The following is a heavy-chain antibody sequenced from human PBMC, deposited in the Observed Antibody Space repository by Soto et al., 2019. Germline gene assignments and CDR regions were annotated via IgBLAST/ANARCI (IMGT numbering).Heavy chain of an antibody. Sequence: SDTLSLTCAVYGGSFSGYYWSWIRQQPGKGLEWIGEINHSGSTNYNPSLKSRVTISVDTSKNQFSLKPSSVTAADTAVYYCARGGNDYPGYSRSWFRGLAPGGQGTLVTVSS. D-gene: IGHD6-13*01. CDR1: GGSFSGYY. CDR3: ARGGNDYPGYSRSWFRGLAP. J-gene: IGHJ5*02. CDR2: INHSGST. V-gene: IGHV4-34*01.